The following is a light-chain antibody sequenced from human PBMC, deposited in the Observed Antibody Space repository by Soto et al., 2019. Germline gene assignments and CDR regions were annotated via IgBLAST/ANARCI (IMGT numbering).Light chain of an antibody. J-gene: IGKJ5*01. CDR2: TAS. CDR3: QQLTSYPIT. V-gene: IGKV1-9*01. CDR1: QGISNY. Sequence: DIPLSQSPSFLSASVGDRVTITCRASQGISNYLAWYQRKPGKAPKLLISTASILQSGVPSRFSGSGSGTEFTLTISSLQPEDFATYYCQQLTSYPITFGQGTRLVIK.